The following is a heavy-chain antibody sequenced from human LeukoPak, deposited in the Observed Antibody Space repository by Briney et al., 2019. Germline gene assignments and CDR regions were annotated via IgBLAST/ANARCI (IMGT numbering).Heavy chain of an antibody. CDR2: ISGSGGTT. D-gene: IGHD4-17*01. CDR3: AKGPFTVTNHYFDY. J-gene: IGHJ4*02. V-gene: IGHV3-23*01. CDR1: GFTFSRYA. Sequence: PGGSLRLSCAASGFTFSRYAMSWVRQAPGKGLEWVSAISGSGGTTYYADSVKGRFTISRDNSKNTLYLQMNSLRAEDTAVYYCAKGPFTVTNHYFDYWGQGTLVTVSS.